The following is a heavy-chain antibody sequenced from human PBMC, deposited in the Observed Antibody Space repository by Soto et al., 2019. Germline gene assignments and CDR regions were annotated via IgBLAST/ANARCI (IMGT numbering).Heavy chain of an antibody. J-gene: IGHJ4*02. V-gene: IGHV3-7*01. CDR1: GFTFSSYW. D-gene: IGHD2-2*02. Sequence: GGSLRLSCAASGFTFSSYWMSWVCQAPGKGLEWVANIKQDGREKYYVDSVKGRFTISRDNAKSSLYLQMNSLRAEDTAVYYCAIETMEYCSSTSCYRRGGFDYWGQGTLVTVSS. CDR2: IKQDGREK. CDR3: AIETMEYCSSTSCYRRGGFDY.